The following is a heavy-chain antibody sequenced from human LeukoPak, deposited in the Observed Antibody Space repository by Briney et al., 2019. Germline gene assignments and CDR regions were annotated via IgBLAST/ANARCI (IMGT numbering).Heavy chain of an antibody. J-gene: IGHJ4*02. D-gene: IGHD6-19*01. V-gene: IGHV6-1*01. CDR1: GDSVSSNSAA. CDR3: ARGAHNSGWL. Sequence: SQTLSLTCAISGDSVSSNSAAWHWIRQSPSRGLEWLGRTYYRSEWSNDYALSVKGRITINPDTSKNQFSLQLTSVTPEDTAVYYCARGAHNSGWLWGQGTLVTVSS. CDR2: TYYRSEWSN.